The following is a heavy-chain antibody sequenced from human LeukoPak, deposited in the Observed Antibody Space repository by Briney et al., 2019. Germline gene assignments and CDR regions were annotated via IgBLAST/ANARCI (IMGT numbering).Heavy chain of an antibody. V-gene: IGHV1-2*06. Sequence: GASVKVSCKASGYTFTGYYMHWVRQAPGQGLEWMGRINPNSGGTNYAQKFQGRVTMTRNTSISTAYMELSSLRSEDTAVYYCARTSGYSYGPRFDYWGQGTLVTVSS. CDR1: GYTFTGYY. CDR2: INPNSGGT. J-gene: IGHJ4*02. D-gene: IGHD5-18*01. CDR3: ARTSGYSYGPRFDY.